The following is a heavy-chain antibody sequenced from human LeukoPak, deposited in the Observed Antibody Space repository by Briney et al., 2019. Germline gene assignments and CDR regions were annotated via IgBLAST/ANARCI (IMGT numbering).Heavy chain of an antibody. CDR2: ISSNGGST. Sequence: PGGSLRLSCAASGFTFSSYAMHWVRQAPGKGLEYVSAISSNGGSTYYANSVKGRFTISRDNSKNTLYLQMGSLRAEDMAVYYCARKANWESYYYYYMDVWGKGTTVTVSS. CDR3: ARKANWESYYYYYMDV. CDR1: GFTFSSYA. J-gene: IGHJ6*03. V-gene: IGHV3-64*01. D-gene: IGHD7-27*01.